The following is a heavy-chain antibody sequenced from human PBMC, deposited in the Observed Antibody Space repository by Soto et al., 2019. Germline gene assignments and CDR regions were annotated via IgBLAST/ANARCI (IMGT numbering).Heavy chain of an antibody. CDR2: VYYSGIT. Sequence: SETLSLTCSVSGDSISPYYWSWIRQPPGKGLEWLGYVYYSGITNYNPSLKSRVTISVDMSNNQFSLKLNSVTAADTAVYYCAKGVAVGFHFGSSTDRGFDPWGQGTLVTVSS. J-gene: IGHJ5*02. D-gene: IGHD6-6*01. CDR1: GDSISPYY. CDR3: AKGVAVGFHFGSSTDRGFDP. V-gene: IGHV4-59*01.